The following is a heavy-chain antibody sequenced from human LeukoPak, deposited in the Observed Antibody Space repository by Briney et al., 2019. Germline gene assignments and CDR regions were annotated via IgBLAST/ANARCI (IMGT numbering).Heavy chain of an antibody. V-gene: IGHV4-61*02. CDR3: ASLRTHCSSTSCYLDAFDI. Sequence: SETLSLTCTVSGGSISSGSYYWSWIRQPAGKGLEWIGRIYTSGSTNYNPSLKSRVTISVDTSKSQFSLKLSSVTAADTAVYYCASLRTHCSSTSCYLDAFDIWGQGTMVTVSS. CDR2: IYTSGST. D-gene: IGHD2-2*01. CDR1: GGSISSGSYY. J-gene: IGHJ3*02.